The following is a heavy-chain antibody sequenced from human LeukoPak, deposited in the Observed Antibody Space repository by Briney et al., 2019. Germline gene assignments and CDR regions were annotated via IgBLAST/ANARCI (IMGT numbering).Heavy chain of an antibody. CDR3: ARDEYYDSSGYTS. V-gene: IGHV3-48*01. CDR1: GFTFSSYS. Sequence: GGSLRLSCAASGFTFSSYSMTWVRQAPGKGLEWLSYISSSSSAIHYADSVKGRFTISRDNAKNSLYLQMNSLGAEDTAVYYCARDEYYDSSGYTSWGQGTLVTVSS. J-gene: IGHJ4*02. D-gene: IGHD3-22*01. CDR2: ISSSSSAI.